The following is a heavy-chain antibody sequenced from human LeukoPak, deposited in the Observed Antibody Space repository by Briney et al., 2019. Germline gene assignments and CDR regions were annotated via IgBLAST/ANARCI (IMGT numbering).Heavy chain of an antibody. Sequence: ASVKASCKASGHTFTGNYIHWVRQVPGQGLEWMGWINPNSGGTNYAQKFQDRVTMTRDTSISTAYMELSRLTSDDTAVYYCARDVDSGWYYGYWGQGTLVTVSS. CDR1: GHTFTGNY. CDR2: INPNSGGT. V-gene: IGHV1-2*02. D-gene: IGHD6-19*01. CDR3: ARDVDSGWYYGY. J-gene: IGHJ4*02.